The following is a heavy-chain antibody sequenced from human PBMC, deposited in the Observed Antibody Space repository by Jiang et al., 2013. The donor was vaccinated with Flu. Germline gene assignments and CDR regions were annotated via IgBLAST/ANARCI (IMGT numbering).Heavy chain of an antibody. Sequence: GAEVKKPGESLKISCKGSGYSFTSYWIGWVRQMPGKGLEWMGIIYPGDSDTRYSPSFQGQVTISADKSISTAYLQWSSLKASDTAMYYCARRAFWQLDRYYYYGMDVWGQGTTVTVSS. D-gene: IGHD6-6*01. V-gene: IGHV5-51*03. CDR3: ARRAFWQLDRYYYYGMDV. CDR1: GYSFTSYW. J-gene: IGHJ6*02. CDR2: IYPGDSDT.